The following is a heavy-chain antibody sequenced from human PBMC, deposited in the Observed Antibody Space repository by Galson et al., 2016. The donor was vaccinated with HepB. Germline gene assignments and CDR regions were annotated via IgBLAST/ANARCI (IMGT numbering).Heavy chain of an antibody. CDR3: TRVDEYSNSVGARYGTDV. Sequence: SLRLSCAAFGFTFSSYGMHWVRQAPGKGLEWVAIIWYDGNNKYYADSVKGRFTISRDNSKNTLYLQMNSLRAEDTAVYYCTRVDEYSNSVGARYGTDVWGKGTTVIVSS. CDR2: IWYDGNNK. V-gene: IGHV3-33*01. J-gene: IGHJ6*04. CDR1: GFTFSSYG. D-gene: IGHD6-6*01.